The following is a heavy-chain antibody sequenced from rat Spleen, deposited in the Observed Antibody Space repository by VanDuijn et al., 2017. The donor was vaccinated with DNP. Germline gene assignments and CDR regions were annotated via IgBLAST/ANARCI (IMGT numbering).Heavy chain of an antibody. CDR3: ARSGYYSGDYYAMDV. J-gene: IGHJ4*01. V-gene: IGHV2-15*01. D-gene: IGHD1-1*01. Sequence: QVQLKESGPGLVQPSQTLSLTCTVSGFSLINYGIVWVRQPPGKGLEWIGAIWSGGSRDYNSGLKSRLTISRDTSKSQVFLKMSSLRTEDTAIYSCARSGYYSGDYYAMDVWGQGTSVTVSS. CDR2: IWSGGSR. CDR1: GFSLINYG.